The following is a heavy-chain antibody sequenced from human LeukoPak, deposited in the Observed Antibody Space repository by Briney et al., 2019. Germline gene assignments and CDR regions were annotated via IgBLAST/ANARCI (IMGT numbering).Heavy chain of an antibody. CDR3: AKSIFGVVIGDTI. J-gene: IGHJ4*02. V-gene: IGHV3-23*01. Sequence: GGSLRLSCAASGFTFSSYAMSWVRQAPGKGLGWVSAISGSGGSTYYADSVKGRFTISRDNSKNTLYLQMNSLRAEDTAVYYCAKSIFGVVIGDTIWGQGTLVTVSS. D-gene: IGHD3-3*01. CDR2: ISGSGGST. CDR1: GFTFSSYA.